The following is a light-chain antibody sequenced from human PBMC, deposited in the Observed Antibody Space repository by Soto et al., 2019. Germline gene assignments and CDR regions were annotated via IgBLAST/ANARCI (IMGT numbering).Light chain of an antibody. CDR1: NRDVCGYNH. J-gene: IGLJ1*01. CDR2: DVS. CDR3: NSHTSSGIRV. V-gene: IGLV2-14*03. Sequence: QSLLTRAAAVSGSPGQSITISCTGTNRDVCGYNHVAYSQHLMGKPPKLKPYDVSNRPSGVSNRFSGSKSGYTASLTISGLQAEDEADSYCNSHTSSGIRVFGTGTKVTVL.